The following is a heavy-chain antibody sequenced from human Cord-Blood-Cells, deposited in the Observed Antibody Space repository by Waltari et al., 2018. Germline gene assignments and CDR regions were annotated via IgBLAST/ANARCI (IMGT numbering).Heavy chain of an antibody. V-gene: IGHV1-69*01. Sequence: QVQLVQSGAEVKKPGSSVKVSCKASGGTFSSYAISWVRQPPGQGLEWMGGIIPIFGTANYAQKFQGRVTITADESTSTAYMELSSLRSEDTAVYYCARGGAATRRDYYYGMDVWGQGTTVTVSS. CDR2: IIPIFGTA. J-gene: IGHJ6*02. D-gene: IGHD2-15*01. CDR3: ARGGAATRRDYYYGMDV. CDR1: GGTFSSYA.